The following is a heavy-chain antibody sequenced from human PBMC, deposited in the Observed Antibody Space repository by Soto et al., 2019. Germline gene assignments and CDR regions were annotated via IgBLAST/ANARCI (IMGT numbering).Heavy chain of an antibody. Sequence: QITLKESGPALVNPTQTLTLTCSFSGFSLSTSGEGVGWIRQPPGKALEWLALISWNGDKRYSPSLKSRLTVTRDTSENRVVLTMTNMDPVDTGTYYCAHRRGVAAPGTNWFDPWGQGTLVIVSS. CDR2: ISWNGDK. D-gene: IGHD6-13*01. CDR1: GFSLSTSGEG. J-gene: IGHJ5*02. CDR3: AHRRGVAAPGTNWFDP. V-gene: IGHV2-5*01.